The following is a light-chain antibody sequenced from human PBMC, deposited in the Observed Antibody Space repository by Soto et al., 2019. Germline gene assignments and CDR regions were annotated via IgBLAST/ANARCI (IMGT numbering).Light chain of an antibody. J-gene: IGLJ3*02. CDR2: EVS. V-gene: IGLV2-8*01. CDR1: SSDIGAYNY. Sequence: QSVLTQPPSASGSPGQSVTISCTGTSSDIGAYNYVSWYQQHPGKAPKLMIHEVSKRPSGVPDRFSGSNSGNTPSLTVSGLQAEDEADYYCSSYAGSNDRWVFGGGTKLTVL. CDR3: SSYAGSNDRWV.